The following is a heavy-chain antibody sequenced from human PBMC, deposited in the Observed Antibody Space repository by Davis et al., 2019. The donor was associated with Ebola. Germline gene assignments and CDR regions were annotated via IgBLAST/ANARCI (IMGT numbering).Heavy chain of an antibody. D-gene: IGHD3-10*01. Sequence: MPSETLSLTCTVSGGPISRYYWSWIRQPPGKGLEWIGYVHYSGSTNYISSLKSRVIISVDTSKNQFSLKLSSVTAADTAVYYCARLLLWFGELLQDDAFDIWGQGTMVTVSS. CDR2: VHYSGST. V-gene: IGHV4-59*12. CDR1: GGPISRYY. CDR3: ARLLLWFGELLQDDAFDI. J-gene: IGHJ3*02.